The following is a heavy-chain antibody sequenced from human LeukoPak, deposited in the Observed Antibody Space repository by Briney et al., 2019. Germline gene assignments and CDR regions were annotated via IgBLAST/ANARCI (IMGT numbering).Heavy chain of an antibody. CDR1: GGSFSGYY. V-gene: IGHV4-34*01. CDR3: ARVRYYFDY. Sequence: SETLSLTCAVYGGSFSGYYWSWIRQPPGKGLEWIGEINHSGSTNYNPSLKSRVTISVDTSKNQFSLKLSSVTAADTAVYYCARVRYYFDYWGQGTLVTVSS. CDR2: INHSGST. J-gene: IGHJ4*02.